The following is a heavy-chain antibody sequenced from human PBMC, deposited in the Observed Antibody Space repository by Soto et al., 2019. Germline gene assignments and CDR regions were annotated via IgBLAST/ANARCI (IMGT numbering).Heavy chain of an antibody. CDR1: GGSISSSSYY. CDR3: ARDQRGGYYGSGSYYNVFLKPTPEWFDP. V-gene: IGHV4-39*07. J-gene: IGHJ5*02. Sequence: PSETLSLTCTVSGGSISSSSYYWGWIRQPPGKGLEWIGSIYYSGSTYYNPSLKSRVTISVDTSKNQFSLKLSSVTAADTAVYYCARDQRGGYYGSGSYYNVFLKPTPEWFDPWGKGTPVTVAS. CDR2: IYYSGST. D-gene: IGHD3-10*01.